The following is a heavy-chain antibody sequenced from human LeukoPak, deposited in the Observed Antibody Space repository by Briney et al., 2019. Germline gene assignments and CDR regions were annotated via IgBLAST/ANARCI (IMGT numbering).Heavy chain of an antibody. V-gene: IGHV4-59*01. Sequence: SETLSLTCTVSGVSISSYYWSWIRQPPGKGLEWIGYIYYSGSTNYNPSLKSRVTISVDTSKNQFSLKLSSVTAADTAVYYCARGSRAPYYYYGMDVWGQGTTVTVSS. CDR3: ARGSRAPYYYYGMDV. CDR2: IYYSGST. D-gene: IGHD3-10*01. CDR1: GVSISSYY. J-gene: IGHJ6*02.